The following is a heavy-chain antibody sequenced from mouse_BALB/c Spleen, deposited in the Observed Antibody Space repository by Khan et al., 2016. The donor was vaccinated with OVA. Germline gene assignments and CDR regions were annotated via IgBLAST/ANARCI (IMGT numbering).Heavy chain of an antibody. V-gene: IGHV1S29*02. J-gene: IGHJ3*01. CDR3: VRSGYGSFAC. CDR1: GYTFTDYN. CDR2: YFPNSGGS. Sequence: VQLQQSGPEVVKPGASVKISCKASGYTFTDYNMDWVKQRHGESLGWIGYYFPNSGGSGYNQKFKTKATLTVDISSSTAYMDLRSLPSEDSADYYCVRSGYGSFACWGQGTLVTVSA. D-gene: IGHD1-2*01.